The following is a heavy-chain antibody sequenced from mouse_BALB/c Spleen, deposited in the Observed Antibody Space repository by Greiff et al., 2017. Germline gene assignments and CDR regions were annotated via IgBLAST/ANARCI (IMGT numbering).Heavy chain of an antibody. D-gene: IGHD2-14*01. V-gene: IGHV3-8*02. CDR2: ISYSGST. CDR3: ARLGRYDVGAMDY. Sequence: EVKLVESGPSLVKPSQTLSLTCSVTGDSITSGYWNWIRKFPGNKLEYMGYISYSGSTYYNPSLKSRISITRDTSKNQYYLQLNSVTTEDTATYYCARLGRYDVGAMDYWGQGTSVTVSS. CDR1: GDSITSGY. J-gene: IGHJ4*01.